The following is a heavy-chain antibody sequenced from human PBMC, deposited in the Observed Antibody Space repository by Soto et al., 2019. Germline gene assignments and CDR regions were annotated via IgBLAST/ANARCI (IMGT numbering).Heavy chain of an antibody. J-gene: IGHJ3*02. CDR3: ARHRRARGLSGYDAEAFDS. CDR1: GYTFSGYY. Sequence: QVQLVQSGAEVKKPGASVKVSCKASGYTFSGYYIHWVRLAPGQGLEWMGWINPYSGVTNFTQKFQGWVTMTRDTSISTAYMELNRLTSDDTAVDYGARHRRARGLSGYDAEAFDSWGQGTMVTVSS. D-gene: IGHD5-12*01. CDR2: INPYSGVT. V-gene: IGHV1-2*04.